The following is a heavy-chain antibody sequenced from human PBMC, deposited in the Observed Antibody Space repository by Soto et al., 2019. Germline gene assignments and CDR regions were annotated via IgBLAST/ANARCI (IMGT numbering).Heavy chain of an antibody. CDR3: AKVPTGEMATVFQAFDI. CDR2: ISYSGGST. D-gene: IGHD4-4*01. J-gene: IGHJ3*02. Sequence: TGGSLRLSCVASEFTFSSYAMSWVRQAPGKGLEWVSAISYSGGSTYYADSVKGRFTISRDNSKNTLYLQMNSLRDEDTAVYYCAKVPTGEMATVFQAFDIWGQGTMVTVSS. CDR1: EFTFSSYA. V-gene: IGHV3-23*01.